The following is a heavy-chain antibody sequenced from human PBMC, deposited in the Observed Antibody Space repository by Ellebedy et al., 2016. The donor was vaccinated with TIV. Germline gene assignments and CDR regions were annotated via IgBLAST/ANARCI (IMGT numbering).Heavy chain of an antibody. CDR3: ARLPIMITFGGVRYFDI. CDR2: IYPGDSDT. J-gene: IGHJ3*02. D-gene: IGHD3-16*01. V-gene: IGHV5-51*01. CDR1: GYSFTSYW. Sequence: GESLKISCKGSGYSFTSYWIGWVRQMPGKGLEWMGIIYPGDSDTRYSPSFQGQVTISADKSISTAYLQWSSLKASDTAMYYCARLPIMITFGGVRYFDIWGQGTMVTVSS.